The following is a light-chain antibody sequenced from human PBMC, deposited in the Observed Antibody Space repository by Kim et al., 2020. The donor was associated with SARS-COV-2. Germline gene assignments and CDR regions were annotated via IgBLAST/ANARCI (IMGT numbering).Light chain of an antibody. CDR2: DVS. CDR3: NSYTSSSTLV. V-gene: IGLV2-14*01. Sequence: QPALTQPASVSGSPGQSITISCTGTSSDVGGYNYVSWYQQHPGKAPKLMIYDVSKRPSGVSNRFSGSKSGNTASLTISGLQAEDEADYYCNSYTSSSTLVFGGGTQLTVL. J-gene: IGLJ3*02. CDR1: SSDVGGYNY.